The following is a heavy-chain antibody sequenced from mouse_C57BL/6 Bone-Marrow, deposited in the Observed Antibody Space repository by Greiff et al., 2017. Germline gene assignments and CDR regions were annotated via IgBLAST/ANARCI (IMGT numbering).Heavy chain of an antibody. CDR3: ARDWDYFDY. D-gene: IGHD4-1*01. CDR1: GYAFSSYW. V-gene: IGHV1-80*01. J-gene: IGHJ2*01. CDR2: IYPGDGDN. Sequence: QVQLQQSGAELVKPGASVKISCKASGYAFSSYWMNWVQQRPGKGLEWIGQIYPGDGDNKYNGKFKGKATLTADKSSSTAYMQLSSLTSEDSAVYFCARDWDYFDYWGQGTTLTVSS.